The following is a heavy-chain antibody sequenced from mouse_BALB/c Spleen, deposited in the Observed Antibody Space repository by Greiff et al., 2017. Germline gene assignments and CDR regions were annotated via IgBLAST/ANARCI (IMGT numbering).Heavy chain of an antibody. CDR2: ILPGSGST. J-gene: IGHJ4*01. Sequence: QVQLQQSGAELMKPGASVKISCKATGYTFSSYWIEWVKQRPGHGLEWIGEILPGSGSTNYNEKFKGKATFTADTSSNTAYMQLSSLTSEDSAVYYCARGGTMITISYAMDYWGQGTSVTVSS. CDR3: ARGGTMITISYAMDY. D-gene: IGHD2-4*01. CDR1: GYTFSSYW. V-gene: IGHV1-9*01.